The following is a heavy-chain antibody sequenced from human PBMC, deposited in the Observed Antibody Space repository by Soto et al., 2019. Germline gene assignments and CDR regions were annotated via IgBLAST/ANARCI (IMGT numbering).Heavy chain of an antibody. J-gene: IGHJ4*02. V-gene: IGHV3-33*01. CDR2: IWYDGSNK. D-gene: IGHD6-13*01. CDR3: ATNTAMDPRDIAASNYFDY. Sequence: QVQLVESGGGVVQPGRSLRLSCAASGFTFSSYGMHWVRQAPGKGLEWVAVIWYDGSNKYYADSVKGRFTISRDNSKNTLYLQMNSLRAEDTAVYYCATNTAMDPRDIAASNYFDYWGQGTLVTVSS. CDR1: GFTFSSYG.